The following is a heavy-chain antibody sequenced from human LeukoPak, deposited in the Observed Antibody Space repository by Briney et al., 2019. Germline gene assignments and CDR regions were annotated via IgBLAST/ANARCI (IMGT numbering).Heavy chain of an antibody. CDR3: ATIVVVPAAPFGYFDY. V-gene: IGHV3-7*03. Sequence: PGGSLRLSCAAPGFTFSTYWMSWVRQAPGKGLEWVANINRDGSDKYYVDSVKGRFTISRDNSKNTLYLQMNSLRAEDTAVYYCATIVVVPAAPFGYFDYWGQGTLVTVSS. CDR1: GFTFSTYW. CDR2: INRDGSDK. J-gene: IGHJ4*02. D-gene: IGHD2-2*01.